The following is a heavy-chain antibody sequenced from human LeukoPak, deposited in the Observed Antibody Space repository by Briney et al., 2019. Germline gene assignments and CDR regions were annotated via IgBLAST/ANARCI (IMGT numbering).Heavy chain of an antibody. V-gene: IGHV3-21*01. CDR1: GFTFSNYN. CDR2: ISSSSYI. J-gene: IGHJ4*02. D-gene: IGHD6-13*01. CDR3: ARLVRAAAGAFGDY. Sequence: KPGGSLRLSCAASGFTFSNYNMNWVRQAPGKGLEWVSSISSSSYIYYADSVKGRFTISRDNSKNTLYLQMNSLRAEDTAVYYCARLVRAAAGAFGDYWGQRTLVTVSS.